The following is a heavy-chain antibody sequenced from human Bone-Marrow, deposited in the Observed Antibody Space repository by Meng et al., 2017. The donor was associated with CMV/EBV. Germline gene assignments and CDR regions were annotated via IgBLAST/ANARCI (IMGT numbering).Heavy chain of an antibody. CDR1: GFTFDDYA. CDR3: ARAEAVVGTWRY. CDR2: ISWNSGSI. Sequence: GGSLRLSCAASGFTFDDYAMHWVRQAPGKGLEWVSGISWNSGSIGYADSVKGRFTISRDNAKNSLYLQMNSLRAEDTAVYYCARAEAVVGTWRYWGQGTLATVSS. D-gene: IGHD5-18*01. J-gene: IGHJ4*02. V-gene: IGHV3-9*01.